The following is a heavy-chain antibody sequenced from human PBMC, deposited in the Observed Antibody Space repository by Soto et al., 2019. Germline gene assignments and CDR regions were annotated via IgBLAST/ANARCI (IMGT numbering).Heavy chain of an antibody. Sequence: SLKISCKGSGYSFTSYWIGWVRQMPGKGLEWMGIIYPGDSDTRYSPPFQGQVTISADKSISTAYLQWSSLKASDTAMYYCARQIDYSNYDTYYGMDVWGQGTTVTVSS. V-gene: IGHV5-51*01. D-gene: IGHD4-4*01. J-gene: IGHJ6*02. CDR1: GYSFTSYW. CDR3: ARQIDYSNYDTYYGMDV. CDR2: IYPGDSDT.